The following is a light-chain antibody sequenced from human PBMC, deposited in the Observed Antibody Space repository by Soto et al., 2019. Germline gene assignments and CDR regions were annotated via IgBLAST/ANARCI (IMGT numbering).Light chain of an antibody. CDR3: QQYNNWPPYT. CDR1: QGVSSN. Sequence: EIVMTQSPGTLSASPGERATLSCRASQGVSSNLAWYQQKPGQAPRLLIYGASTRAAGIPARFSGSGSGTECTLTISSLQSEDFAVYYCQQYNNWPPYTFGQGTKLEIK. CDR2: GAS. V-gene: IGKV3-15*01. J-gene: IGKJ2*01.